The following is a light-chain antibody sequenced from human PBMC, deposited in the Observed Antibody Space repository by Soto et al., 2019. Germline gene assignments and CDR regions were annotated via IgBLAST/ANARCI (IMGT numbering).Light chain of an antibody. J-gene: IGLJ1*01. V-gene: IGLV2-11*01. CDR3: CSYAGNYTYV. Sequence: SVLTHPRSVSGSPGQSVTISCTGTSSDVGGYNYVSWYQQNPGKAPKLMIHDVTKRPSGVPDRFSGSKSGNTASLTISGLQAEDEADYYCCSYAGNYTYVFGTGTKVTVL. CDR2: DVT. CDR1: SSDVGGYNY.